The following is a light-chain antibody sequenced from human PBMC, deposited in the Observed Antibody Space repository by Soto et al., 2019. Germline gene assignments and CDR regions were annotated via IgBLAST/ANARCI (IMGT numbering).Light chain of an antibody. Sequence: DIQMTQSPSSLSASVGDRVTITCRASQGISNYLAWYQQKPGKVPKLLIYAASTLQSGVPSRFSGSVSGTDLTLTISRLQPEDDATYYCQKYNSAPWTFGQGPKVEIK. CDR3: QKYNSAPWT. V-gene: IGKV1-27*01. J-gene: IGKJ1*01. CDR2: AAS. CDR1: QGISNY.